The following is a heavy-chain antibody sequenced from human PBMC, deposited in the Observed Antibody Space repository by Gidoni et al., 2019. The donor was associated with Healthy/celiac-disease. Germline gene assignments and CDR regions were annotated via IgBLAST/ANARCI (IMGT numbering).Heavy chain of an antibody. CDR1: GGSISSSSYY. V-gene: IGHV4-39*01. J-gene: IGHJ4*02. CDR3: ARSPITMIVVVGFDY. CDR2: IYYSGST. Sequence: QLQLQESGPGLVKPSATLSLTCTVSGGSISSSSYYWGWIRQPPGKGLEWIGSIYYSGSTYYNPSLKSRVTISVDTSKSQFSLKLSSVTAADTAVYYCARSPITMIVVVGFDYWGQGTLVTVSS. D-gene: IGHD3-22*01.